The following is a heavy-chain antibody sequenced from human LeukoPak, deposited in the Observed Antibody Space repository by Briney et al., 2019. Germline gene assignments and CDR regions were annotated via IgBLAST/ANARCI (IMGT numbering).Heavy chain of an antibody. CDR2: IWYDGSNK. J-gene: IGHJ4*02. CDR1: GFTFSSYG. V-gene: IGHV3-33*01. Sequence: PGGSLRLSCAASGFTFSSYGMHWVRQAPGKGLEWVAVIWYDGSNKYYADSVKGRFTISRDNSKNTLYLQMNSLRAEDTAVYYCARGRTSNCYARCGFDYWGQGTLVTVSS. D-gene: IGHD2-2*01. CDR3: ARGRTSNCYARCGFDY.